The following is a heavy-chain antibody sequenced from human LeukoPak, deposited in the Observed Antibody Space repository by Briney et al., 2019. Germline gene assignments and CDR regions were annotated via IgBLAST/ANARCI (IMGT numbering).Heavy chain of an antibody. CDR3: VRHTQLSDAFDI. Sequence: GSLRLSCAASGGSISSYYWSWIRQPPGKGLEWIGYIYTSGSTNYNPSLKSRVTISVDTSKNQFSLKLSSVTAADTAVYYCVRHTQLSDAFDIWGQGTMVTVSS. J-gene: IGHJ3*02. CDR1: GGSISSYY. V-gene: IGHV4-4*09. D-gene: IGHD2-2*01. CDR2: IYTSGST.